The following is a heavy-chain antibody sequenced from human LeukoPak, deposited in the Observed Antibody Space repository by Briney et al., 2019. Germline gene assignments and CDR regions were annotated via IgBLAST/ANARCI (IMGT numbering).Heavy chain of an antibody. CDR3: TRDRCGGGYISRGMDV. CDR2: IRSKDNDGTT. D-gene: IGHD5-12*01. J-gene: IGHJ6*04. V-gene: IGHV3-49*04. Sequence: GGSLRLSCTASEFTFGDYAISWVRQAPGKGLEWLGFIRSKDNDGTTDYAASVKGRFIISRDDSKSVAYLEMNDVKIEDTAVYYCTRDRCGGGYISRGMDVWGKGTTVTISS. CDR1: EFTFGDYA.